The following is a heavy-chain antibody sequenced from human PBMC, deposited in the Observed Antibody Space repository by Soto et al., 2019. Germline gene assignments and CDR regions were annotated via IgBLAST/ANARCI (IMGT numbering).Heavy chain of an antibody. D-gene: IGHD4-17*01. V-gene: IGHV3-33*01. Sequence: QVQLVESGGGVVQPGRSLRLSCAASGFTFSSYGMHWVRQAPGKGLEWVAVIWYDGSNKYYADSVKGRFTISRDNSKNALNLQMNSLRAEDTAVYYCAREYGVDDYWGQGTLVTVSS. CDR3: AREYGVDDY. CDR2: IWYDGSNK. CDR1: GFTFSSYG. J-gene: IGHJ4*02.